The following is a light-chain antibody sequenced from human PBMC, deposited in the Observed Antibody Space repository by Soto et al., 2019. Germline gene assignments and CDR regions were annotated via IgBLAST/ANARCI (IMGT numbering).Light chain of an antibody. CDR2: LGS. CDR3: MKALQTPLT. CDR1: QSLLHSNGYNY. Sequence: DIVITHSPLSLPVTPGEPASISFRSSQSLLHSNGYNYLDWYLQKPGQSPQLLIYLGSNRASGVPDRFSGSGSGTDFTLKISRVEAEDVGVYYCMKALQTPLTFGGGTKVDIK. J-gene: IGKJ4*01. V-gene: IGKV2-28*01.